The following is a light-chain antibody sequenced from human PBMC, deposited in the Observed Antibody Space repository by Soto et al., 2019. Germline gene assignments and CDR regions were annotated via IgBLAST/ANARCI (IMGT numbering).Light chain of an antibody. CDR3: CSYTSSSIRV. V-gene: IGLV2-14*01. Sequence: QSVLTQPASVSGSPGQSITISCTGTSSDVGGYNHVSWYQQHPGKAPKLIIYEVRNRPSGVSNRLSGSKSGNMASLTISGLQADDEADYYCCSYTSSSIRVFGGGTKVTVL. CDR2: EVR. CDR1: SSDVGGYNH. J-gene: IGLJ3*02.